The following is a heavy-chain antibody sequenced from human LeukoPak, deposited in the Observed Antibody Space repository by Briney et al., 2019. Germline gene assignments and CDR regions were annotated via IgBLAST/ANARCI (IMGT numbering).Heavy chain of an antibody. Sequence: PGGSLRLSRAASGFTFSSYAMSWVRQAPGKGLEWVGRIKSKTDGGTTDYAAPVKGRFTISRDDSKNTLYLQMNSLKTEDTAVYYGTTETGVTRYYFDYWGQGTLVTVSS. V-gene: IGHV3-15*01. CDR3: TTETGVTRYYFDY. CDR1: GFTFSSYA. D-gene: IGHD1-26*01. CDR2: IKSKTDGGTT. J-gene: IGHJ4*02.